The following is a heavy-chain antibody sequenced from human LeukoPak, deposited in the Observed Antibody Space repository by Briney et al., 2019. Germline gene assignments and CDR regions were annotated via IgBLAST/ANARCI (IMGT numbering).Heavy chain of an antibody. D-gene: IGHD3-9*01. CDR3: AKNDILTGYVEYYYYGMDV. J-gene: IGHJ6*02. Sequence: GGSLRLSCAASGLTFSSYAMSWVRQAPGKGLEWVSAISGSGGSTYYADSVKGRFTISRDNSKNTLYLQMNSLRAEDTAVYYCAKNDILTGYVEYYYYGMDVWGQGTTVTVSS. CDR2: ISGSGGST. V-gene: IGHV3-23*01. CDR1: GLTFSSYA.